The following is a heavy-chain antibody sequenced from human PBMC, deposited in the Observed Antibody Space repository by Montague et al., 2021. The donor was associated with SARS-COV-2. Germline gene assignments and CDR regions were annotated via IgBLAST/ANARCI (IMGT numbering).Heavy chain of an antibody. CDR1: GFIFTSYG. Sequence: SLRLSCAASGFIFTSYGMAWVRQAPGKGLEWVSVITVSGAGTYYAESVEGRFTISRDHSRNTLFLQMNSLRAEDTAVYYCAKRGSYFFDYWGQGTLVTVSS. CDR2: ITVSGAGT. J-gene: IGHJ4*02. D-gene: IGHD1-26*01. V-gene: IGHV3-23*01. CDR3: AKRGSYFFDY.